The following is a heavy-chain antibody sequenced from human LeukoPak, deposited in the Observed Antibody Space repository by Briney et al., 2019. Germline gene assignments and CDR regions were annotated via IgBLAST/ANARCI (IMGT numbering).Heavy chain of an antibody. CDR3: ARGFVGYYDTSGYDY. V-gene: IGHV3-66*01. D-gene: IGHD3-22*01. Sequence: GGSLRLSCAASGFTFSNYAMSWVRQAPGKGLEWVSVIYSGGSTHYADSVKGRFTISRDNSKNTLYLQMNSLRAEDTAVYYCARGFVGYYDTSGYDYWGQGTLVTVSS. CDR2: IYSGGST. CDR1: GFTFSNYA. J-gene: IGHJ4*02.